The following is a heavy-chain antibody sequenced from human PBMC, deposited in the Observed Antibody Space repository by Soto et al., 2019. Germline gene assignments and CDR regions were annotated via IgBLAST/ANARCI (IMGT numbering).Heavy chain of an antibody. Sequence: ASVKVSCKASGYTFTGYYMHWVRQAPGQGLEWMGWINPNSGGTNYAQKFQGRVTMTRDTSTSTVYMELSSLRSEDTAVYYCARAPDDPDAFDIWGQGTMVTVSS. CDR2: INPNSGGT. V-gene: IGHV1-2*02. CDR3: ARAPDDPDAFDI. J-gene: IGHJ3*02. CDR1: GYTFTGYY.